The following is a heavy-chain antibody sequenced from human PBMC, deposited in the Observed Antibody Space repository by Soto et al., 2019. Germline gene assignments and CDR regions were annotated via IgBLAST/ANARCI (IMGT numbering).Heavy chain of an antibody. CDR1: GFTFSSYA. V-gene: IGHV3-23*01. J-gene: IGHJ2*01. Sequence: VQLLESGGGLVQPGGSLRLSCAASGFTFSSYAMSWVRQAPGKGLEWVSAISGSGGSTYYADSVKGRFTISRDNSKNTRYLQMNSLRAEDTAAYYCAKGHYGDSNWYFDLWGRGTLVTVSS. D-gene: IGHD4-17*01. CDR2: ISGSGGST. CDR3: AKGHYGDSNWYFDL.